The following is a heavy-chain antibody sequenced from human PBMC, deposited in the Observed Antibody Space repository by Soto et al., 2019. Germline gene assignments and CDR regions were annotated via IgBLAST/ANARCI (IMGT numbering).Heavy chain of an antibody. J-gene: IGHJ4*02. CDR3: ARAADLEYYFDY. Sequence: SETLSLTCTVSGGSISSGGYYWSWIRQHPGKGLEWIGYIYYSGSTYYNPSLKSRVTISVDTSKNQFSLKLSSVTAADTAVYYCARAADLEYYFDYWGQGTLVTVSS. D-gene: IGHD3-3*01. V-gene: IGHV4-31*03. CDR2: IYYSGST. CDR1: GGSISSGGYY.